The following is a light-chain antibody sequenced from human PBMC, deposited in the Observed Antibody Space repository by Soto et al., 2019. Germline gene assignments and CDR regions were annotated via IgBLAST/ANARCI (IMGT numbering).Light chain of an antibody. Sequence: IQMTQSPSSLSASVGDRVTITFRASQSVNTYLHWYQQKAGQAPKLLIYAASNLQSGVPSRFSGSGSGTEFTLTISSLQPDDFATYYCQHYNSYSEAFGQGTKVDIK. V-gene: IGKV1-9*01. CDR2: AAS. CDR3: QHYNSYSEA. J-gene: IGKJ1*01. CDR1: QSVNTY.